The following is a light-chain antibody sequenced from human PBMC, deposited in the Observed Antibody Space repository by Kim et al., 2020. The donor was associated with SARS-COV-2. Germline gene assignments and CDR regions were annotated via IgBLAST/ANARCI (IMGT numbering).Light chain of an antibody. CDR1: SGNSSYA. J-gene: IGLJ7*01. V-gene: IGLV4-69*01. Sequence: SVKPTCTLSSGNSSYAIAWHQQQPEKGPRYLMKLTSDGSHSKGDGIPDRFSGSSSGAERYLTISSLQSEDEGDYYCQTWDTGIAVFGGGTQLTVL. CDR3: QTWDTGIAV. CDR2: LTSDGSH.